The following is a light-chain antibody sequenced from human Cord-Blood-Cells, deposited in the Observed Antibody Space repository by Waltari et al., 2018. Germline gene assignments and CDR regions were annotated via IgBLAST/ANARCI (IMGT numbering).Light chain of an antibody. CDR2: DVS. Sequence: QSALTQPASVSGSPGPSNTISCPGTSSDVGGYNYVSWYQQHPGKAPKLMIYDVSNRPSGVSNRFSGSKSGNTASLTISGLQAEDEADYYCSSYTSSSTLVFGGGTKLTVL. V-gene: IGLV2-14*01. CDR3: SSYTSSSTLV. J-gene: IGLJ3*02. CDR1: SSDVGGYNY.